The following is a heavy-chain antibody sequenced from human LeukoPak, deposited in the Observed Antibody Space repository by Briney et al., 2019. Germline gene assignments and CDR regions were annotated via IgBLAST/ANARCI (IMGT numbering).Heavy chain of an antibody. CDR1: GLTFSRYG. Sequence: GGSLRLSCAASGLTFSRYGMSWVRQAPGKGLEWVSGIGTSGVTTYYAESVKGRFTVSRDNSKNTLYLLMNSLRAEDTAVYYCAKDRDGGPSTTAKGFDSWGQGTLATVSS. D-gene: IGHD1-26*01. CDR2: IGTSGVTT. CDR3: AKDRDGGPSTTAKGFDS. V-gene: IGHV3-23*01. J-gene: IGHJ4*02.